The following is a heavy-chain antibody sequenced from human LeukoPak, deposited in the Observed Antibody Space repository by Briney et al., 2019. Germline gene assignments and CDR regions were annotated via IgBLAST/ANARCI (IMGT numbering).Heavy chain of an antibody. Sequence: PSETLSLTCTVSGGSISSYYWSWIRQPPGKGLEWIGYIYTSGSTNYNPSLKSRVTISVDTSKNQFSLKLSSVTAADTAVYYCARGPSVTRPYYGMDVWGQGTTVTVSS. D-gene: IGHD4-17*01. CDR2: IYTSGST. J-gene: IGHJ6*02. CDR3: ARGPSVTRPYYGMDV. V-gene: IGHV4-4*09. CDR1: GGSISSYY.